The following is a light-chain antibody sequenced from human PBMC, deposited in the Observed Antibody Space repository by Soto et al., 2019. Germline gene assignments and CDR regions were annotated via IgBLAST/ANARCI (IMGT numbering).Light chain of an antibody. V-gene: IGKV2-30*01. CDR2: KVS. J-gene: IGKJ5*01. Sequence: DVVMTQSPLSLPVTLGQPASISCKSSHSLVYSDGNTYLNWFQQRPGQSPRRLIYKVSNRGSGVPDKFSGSGSGTDLALMISRLEAEDVRLYYCRQVTLWPTTFGQGTRLEIK. CDR3: RQVTLWPTT. CDR1: HSLVYSDGNTY.